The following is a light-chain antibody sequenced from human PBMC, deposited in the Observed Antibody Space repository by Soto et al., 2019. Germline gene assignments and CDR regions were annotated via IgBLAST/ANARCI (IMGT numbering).Light chain of an antibody. CDR1: KNDIGVHDF. CDR3: KSYAGSNTYV. V-gene: IGLV2-8*01. J-gene: IGLJ1*01. Sequence: QSGLAHPPPTSGSPGQSVTISCPGTKNDIGVHDFVSWYQHHPAKAPRLIIYEVVQRPSGVPNLFSGSNSGNTASPTVSGLQALEEADSFCKSYAGSNTYVFGSGAKGT. CDR2: EVV.